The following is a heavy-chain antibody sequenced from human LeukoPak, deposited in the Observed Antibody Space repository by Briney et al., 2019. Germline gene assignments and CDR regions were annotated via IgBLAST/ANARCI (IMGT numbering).Heavy chain of an antibody. CDR2: ISSSSSTI. Sequence: GGSLRLSCVASGFNFTNAWMSWVRQAPGKGLEWVSYISSSSSTIYYADSVKGRFTISRDNAKNSLYLQMNSLRAEDTAVYYCASQWLVTYYMDVWGKGTTVTVSS. V-gene: IGHV3-48*01. CDR1: GFNFTNAW. J-gene: IGHJ6*03. D-gene: IGHD6-19*01. CDR3: ASQWLVTYYMDV.